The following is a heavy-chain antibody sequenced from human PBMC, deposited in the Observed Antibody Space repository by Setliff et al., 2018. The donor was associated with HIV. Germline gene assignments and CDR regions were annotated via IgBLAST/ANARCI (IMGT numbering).Heavy chain of an antibody. CDR3: AREHGEYCSGGTCYHHYYFDY. J-gene: IGHJ4*03. CDR1: GDTFNFYG. CDR2: IIPKSDTR. V-gene: IGHV1-69*06. Sequence: ASVKVSCKASGDTFNFYGLNWVRQAPGQGLEWMGKIIPKSDTRDYAQKLRGRVTITADKPSNTVYMELTSLTSEDTAVYYCAREHGEYCSGGTCYHHYYFDYWVPETLLVTVSS. D-gene: IGHD2-15*01.